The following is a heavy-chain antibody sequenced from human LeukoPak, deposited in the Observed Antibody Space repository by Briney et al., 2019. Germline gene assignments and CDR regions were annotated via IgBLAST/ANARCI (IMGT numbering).Heavy chain of an antibody. Sequence: PGGSLRLSCAASGFTFSRFGMHWVRQAPGKGLEWVAVIWYDGSNKYYVDSVKGRFTISRDNSKNTLYLQMDSLRAEDTAVYYCARSRFYFDYWGQGTLVTVSS. CDR3: ARSRFYFDY. J-gene: IGHJ4*02. CDR1: GFTFSRFG. V-gene: IGHV3-33*01. CDR2: IWYDGSNK.